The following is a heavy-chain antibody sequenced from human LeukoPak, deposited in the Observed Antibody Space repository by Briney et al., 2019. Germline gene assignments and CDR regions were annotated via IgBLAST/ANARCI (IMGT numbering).Heavy chain of an antibody. J-gene: IGHJ5*02. D-gene: IGHD5-24*01. V-gene: IGHV4-59*01. CDR1: GGSISSYY. CDR3: ARDPGDGYTPGWFDP. Sequence: SETLSLTCIVSGGSISSYYWSWIRQPPGNGLEWLGYIYYSGSTNYNPSLKSRVTISVDTSKNQFSLKLSSVTAADTAVYYCARDPGDGYTPGWFDPWGQGTLVTVSS. CDR2: IYYSGST.